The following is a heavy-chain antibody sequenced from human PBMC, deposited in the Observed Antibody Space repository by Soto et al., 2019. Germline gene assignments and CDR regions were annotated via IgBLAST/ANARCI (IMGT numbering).Heavy chain of an antibody. CDR2: IWDNGRNK. J-gene: IGHJ4*02. Sequence: QVQLVESGGGVVQPGRSLRLSCAASGFTFSNYGIHWVRQAPGKGLEWVAVIWDNGRNKYYADSVKGRFTISRDNSKNALYLQMNSLRVEDTDVYYCARDLNHYFDYWGQGTLVTVSS. CDR1: GFTFSNYG. V-gene: IGHV3-33*01. CDR3: ARDLNHYFDY.